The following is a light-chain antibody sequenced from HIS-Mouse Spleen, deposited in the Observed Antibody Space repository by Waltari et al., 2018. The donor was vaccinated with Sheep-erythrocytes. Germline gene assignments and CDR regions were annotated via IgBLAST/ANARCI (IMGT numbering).Light chain of an antibody. CDR1: SSDVGGYNY. CDR3: CSYAGSYTWV. Sequence: QSALTQPRSVSGSPGQSVTISCTGTSSDVGGYNYVSWYQQHPGKAPKLTIYDVSKRPSGVPDRFSGSKSGNTASLTISGLQAEYEADYYCCSYAGSYTWVFGGGTKLTVL. J-gene: IGLJ3*02. CDR2: DVS. V-gene: IGLV2-11*01.